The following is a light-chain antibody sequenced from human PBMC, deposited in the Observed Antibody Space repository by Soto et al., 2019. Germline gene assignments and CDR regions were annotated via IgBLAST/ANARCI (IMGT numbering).Light chain of an antibody. CDR3: QQYNDWPPIT. CDR2: GAS. J-gene: IGKJ4*01. CDR1: QSVSSN. Sequence: IVLTQSPATLSVSPGERATLSCRASQSVSSNLAWHQQRPGQAPRLLIYGASTRATGVPARFSGGGSGTEFTLTITSLQSEDSAVYFCQQYNDWPPITFGGGTKVDIK. V-gene: IGKV3D-15*01.